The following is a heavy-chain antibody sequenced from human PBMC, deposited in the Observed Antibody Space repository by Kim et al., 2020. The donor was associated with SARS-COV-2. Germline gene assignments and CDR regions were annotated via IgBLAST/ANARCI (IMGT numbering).Heavy chain of an antibody. J-gene: IGHJ4*02. Sequence: GGSLRLSCAASGFTFKNAWMSWVRQAPGKGLEWVGRIKSKSDGGTTDYAAPVKGRFTISRDDSGNNLYLQINSLKIEDTALYYCTGDDCLWGTYRPWGQGPLVTVSS. V-gene: IGHV3-15*01. CDR3: TGDDCLWGTYRP. D-gene: IGHD3-16*02. CDR1: GFTFKNAW. CDR2: IKSKSDGGTT.